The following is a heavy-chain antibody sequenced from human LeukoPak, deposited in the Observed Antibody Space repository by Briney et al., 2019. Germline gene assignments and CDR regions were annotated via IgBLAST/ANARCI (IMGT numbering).Heavy chain of an antibody. CDR2: IRYDGSNK. J-gene: IGHJ4*02. V-gene: IGHV3-30*02. Sequence: GGSLRLSCAASGFTFSSYGMHWVRQAPGKGLEWVAFIRYDGSNKYYADSVKGRFTISRDNSKNTLYLQMNSLRAEDTAVYYCAKDPGGGLLGYYFDYWGQGTLVTVSS. D-gene: IGHD3-16*01. CDR1: GFTFSSYG. CDR3: AKDPGGGLLGYYFDY.